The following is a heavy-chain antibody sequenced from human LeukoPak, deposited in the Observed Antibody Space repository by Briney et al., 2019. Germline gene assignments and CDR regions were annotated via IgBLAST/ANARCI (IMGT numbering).Heavy chain of an antibody. CDR3: ARIVGATWANYYYGMDV. Sequence: ASLKLSCKASGYTFTSYGISWGRQAPGQGLEWMGWINPNSGGTNYAQKFQGRVTMTRDTSISTAYMALSRLRSDDTAVYYCARIVGATWANYYYGMDVWGQGTTVTVSS. J-gene: IGHJ6*02. CDR1: GYTFTSYG. V-gene: IGHV1-2*02. CDR2: INPNSGGT. D-gene: IGHD1-26*01.